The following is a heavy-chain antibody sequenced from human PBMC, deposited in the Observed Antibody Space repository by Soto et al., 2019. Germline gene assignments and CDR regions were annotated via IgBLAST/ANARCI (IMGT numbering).Heavy chain of an antibody. CDR2: MYYRGST. CDR3: ARDPETYYDSADAFDI. Sequence: SETLSLTCTVSGGSISSGDYYWSWIRQPPGKGLEWIGYMYYRGSTYYNPSLKSRVTISVDTSKNQFSLRLSSVTAADTAVYYCARDPETYYDSADAFDIWGQGTMVTVSS. V-gene: IGHV4-30-4*01. J-gene: IGHJ3*02. D-gene: IGHD3-22*01. CDR1: GGSISSGDYY.